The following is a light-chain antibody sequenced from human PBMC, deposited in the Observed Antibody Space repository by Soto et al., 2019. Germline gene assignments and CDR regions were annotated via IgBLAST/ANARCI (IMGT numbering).Light chain of an antibody. CDR3: QQYGSPLVA. J-gene: IGKJ4*01. CDR1: QRVSNNY. Sequence: VLTQYPGTLSLSPGERVTLSCRASQRVSNNYVAWYQQQPGQPPRLIMYGAFIRATGIPDRFSGSASGTDFSLTISRPEPEDFAVYYCQQYGSPLVAFGGGTKVDIK. V-gene: IGKV3-20*01. CDR2: GAF.